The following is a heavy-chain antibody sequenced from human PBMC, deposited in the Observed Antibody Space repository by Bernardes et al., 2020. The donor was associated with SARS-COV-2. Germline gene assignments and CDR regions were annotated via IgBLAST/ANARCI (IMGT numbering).Heavy chain of an antibody. CDR3: ARDRRDYYGSGSQYYYYGMDV. V-gene: IGHV4-59*01. CDR1: GGSISSYY. J-gene: IGHJ6*02. Sequence: SETLYLTCTVSGGSISSYYWSWIRQPPGKGLEWIGYIYYSGNTNYNPSLKSRVTISVDTSKNQFSLNLSSVTAADTAVYYCARDRRDYYGSGSQYYYYGMDVWGQGTTVTVSS. D-gene: IGHD3-10*01. CDR2: IYYSGNT.